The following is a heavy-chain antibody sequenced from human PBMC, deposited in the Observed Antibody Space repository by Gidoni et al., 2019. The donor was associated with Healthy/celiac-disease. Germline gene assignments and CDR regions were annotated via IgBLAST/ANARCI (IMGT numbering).Heavy chain of an antibody. CDR1: GFTFSSYW. CDR3: ARTSLSSSEAYYGMDV. CDR2: INIDGSST. D-gene: IGHD6-6*01. Sequence: EVQLVESGGGLVQPGGSLRLSCAASGFTFSSYWMHWVSHAPGKGLVWVSRINIDGSSTSYADSVKGRFTISRDNAKNTLYLQMNSLRAEDTAVYYCARTSLSSSEAYYGMDVWGQGTTVTVSS. V-gene: IGHV3-74*01. J-gene: IGHJ6*02.